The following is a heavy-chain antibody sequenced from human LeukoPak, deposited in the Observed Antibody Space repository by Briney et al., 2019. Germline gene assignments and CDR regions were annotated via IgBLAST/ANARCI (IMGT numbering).Heavy chain of an antibody. V-gene: IGHV3-23*01. CDR3: AKDEEQLVHYFDY. Sequence: SGGSLRLSCAASGFTFSSYAMSWVRQAPGKGLEWVSAISGSGGSTYYADSVKGRFTISRDNSKNTLYLQMNSLRAEDTAVYYCAKDEEQLVHYFDYWGQGTLVTVSS. J-gene: IGHJ4*02. CDR2: ISGSGGST. CDR1: GFTFSSYA. D-gene: IGHD6-6*01.